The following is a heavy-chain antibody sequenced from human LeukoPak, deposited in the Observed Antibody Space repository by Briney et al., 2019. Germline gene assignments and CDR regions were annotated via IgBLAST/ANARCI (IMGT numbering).Heavy chain of an antibody. J-gene: IGHJ4*02. D-gene: IGHD2-15*01. CDR3: ARPAEYCSGGSCYSTLSFDY. V-gene: IGHV5-51*01. CDR1: GYSFTSCW. CDR2: IYPGDSDT. Sequence: GESLKISCKGSGYSFTSCWIGWVRQMPGKGPEWMGIIYPGDSDTRYSPSFQGQVTISADKSISTAYLQWSSLKASDTAMYYCARPAEYCSGGSCYSTLSFDYWGQGTLVTVSS.